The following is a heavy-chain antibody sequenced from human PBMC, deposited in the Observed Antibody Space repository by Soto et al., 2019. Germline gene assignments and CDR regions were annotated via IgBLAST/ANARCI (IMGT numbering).Heavy chain of an antibody. V-gene: IGHV1-69*13. CDR2: IIPIFGTA. J-gene: IGHJ6*02. CDR1: GGTFSSYA. D-gene: IGHD3-9*01. CDR3: ATAYYDILTGYPRGGMDV. Sequence: SVKVSCKASGGTFSSYAISWVRQAPGQGLEWMGGIIPIFGTANYAQKFQGRVTITADESTSTAYMELSSLRSEDTAVYYCATAYYDILTGYPRGGMDVWGQGTTVTVSS.